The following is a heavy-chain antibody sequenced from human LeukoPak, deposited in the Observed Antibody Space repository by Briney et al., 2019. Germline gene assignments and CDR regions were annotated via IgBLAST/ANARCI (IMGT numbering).Heavy chain of an antibody. J-gene: IGHJ4*02. V-gene: IGHV3-23*01. CDR3: AVRALVYGGFDY. D-gene: IGHD4/OR15-4a*01. CDR2: ISTGGHST. CDR1: GFTFRDSA. Sequence: GGSLRLSCAASGFTFRDSAMSWVRQAPGKGLEWVSGISTGGHSTYYGDSVKGRFTISRDNSNNTLYLQMKSLGAEDTAVYFCAVRALVYGGFDYWGQGTLVTVSS.